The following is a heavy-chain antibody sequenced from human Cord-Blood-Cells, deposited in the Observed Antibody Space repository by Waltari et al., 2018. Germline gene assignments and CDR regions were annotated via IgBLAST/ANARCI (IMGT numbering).Heavy chain of an antibody. D-gene: IGHD4-17*01. V-gene: IGHV4-31*03. CDR2: IYSSGGT. CDR1: GGSISSRGYN. J-gene: IGHJ4*02. CDR3: ARGTYGSSGY. Sequence: QVQLQESGPGLVQPLQTLSLTSTVTGGSISSRGYNWSLIRHHPGKGLEWIGYIYSSGGTYYNPSLKSRVTIAVDTSKNQFSLKLSSVTAADTAVYYCARGTYGSSGYWGQGTLVTVSS.